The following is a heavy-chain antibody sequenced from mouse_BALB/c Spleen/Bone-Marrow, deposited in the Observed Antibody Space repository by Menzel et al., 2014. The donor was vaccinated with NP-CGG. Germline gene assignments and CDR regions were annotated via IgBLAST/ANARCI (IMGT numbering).Heavy chain of an antibody. CDR3: ATGTYYFDY. CDR2: INPSTGYT. CDR1: GYTFTCYW. Sequence: VHLVESGAELAKPGASVKMSCKASGYTFTCYWMHWVKQRPGQGLEWIGYINPSTGYTEYNQKCKDKATLTADKSSSTAYMQLSSLTSEDSAVYHCATGTYYFDYWGQGTTLTVSS. D-gene: IGHD4-1*01. J-gene: IGHJ2*01. V-gene: IGHV1-7*01.